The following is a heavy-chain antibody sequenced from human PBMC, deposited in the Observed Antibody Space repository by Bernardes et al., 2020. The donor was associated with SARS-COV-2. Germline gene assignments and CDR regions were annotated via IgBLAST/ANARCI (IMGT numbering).Heavy chain of an antibody. V-gene: IGHV3-23*01. Sequence: GGSLRLSCAASGFTFSSYAMSWVRQAPGKGLEWVSAISGSGGSTYYADSVKGRFTISRDNSKNTLYLQMNSLRAEDTAVYYCAKVPGRYCSGGSCYPADYWGQGTLVTVSS. CDR3: AKVPGRYCSGGSCYPADY. D-gene: IGHD2-15*01. CDR1: GFTFSSYA. J-gene: IGHJ4*02. CDR2: ISGSGGST.